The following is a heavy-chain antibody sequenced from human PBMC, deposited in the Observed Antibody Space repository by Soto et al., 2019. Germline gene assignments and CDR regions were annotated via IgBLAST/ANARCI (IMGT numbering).Heavy chain of an antibody. Sequence: GESLKISCKGSGYSFTSYWISWVRQMPGKGLEWMGRIDPSDSYTNYSPSFQGHVTISADKSISTAYLQWSSLKASDTAMYYCAAGVVGATTPLFYYWGQGALVTVSS. J-gene: IGHJ4*02. CDR1: GYSFTSYW. CDR3: AAGVVGATTPLFYY. CDR2: IDPSDSYT. V-gene: IGHV5-10-1*01. D-gene: IGHD1-26*01.